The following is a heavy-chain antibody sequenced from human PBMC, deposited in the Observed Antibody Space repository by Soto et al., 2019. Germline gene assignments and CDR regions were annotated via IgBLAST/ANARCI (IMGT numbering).Heavy chain of an antibody. Sequence: GGSLRLSCAASGFTFNNYAMSWVRQAPGKGLEWVSTINRSGSTFYADSVKGRFTISRDNSKNTMHLQMNSLRAEDAAVYYCAKRYSGDYLSYYFDYWGQGTLVTVSS. CDR1: GFTFNNYA. CDR3: AKRYSGDYLSYYFDY. CDR2: INRSGST. V-gene: IGHV3-23*01. J-gene: IGHJ4*02. D-gene: IGHD4-17*01.